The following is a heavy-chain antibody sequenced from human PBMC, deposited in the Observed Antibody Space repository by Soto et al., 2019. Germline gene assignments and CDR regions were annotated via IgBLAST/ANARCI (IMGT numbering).Heavy chain of an antibody. J-gene: IGHJ4*01. Sequence: ASVKVSCKASGYTFTAYYMHWVRQAPGQGLEWMGWVNPNSGGTNYAQKFQGRVTMTRDTSITTAYMELSRLRSDDTAVYYCARSIAARRTVDYWGQGTLVTVSS. D-gene: IGHD6-6*01. CDR1: GYTFTAYY. V-gene: IGHV1-2*02. CDR3: ARSIAARRTVDY. CDR2: VNPNSGGT.